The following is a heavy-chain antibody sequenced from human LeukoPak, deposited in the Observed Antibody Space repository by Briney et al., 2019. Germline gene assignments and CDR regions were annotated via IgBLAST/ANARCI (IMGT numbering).Heavy chain of an antibody. CDR1: GFTFSSYG. CDR2: IWYDGSNK. D-gene: IGHD5-18*01. CDR3: ARPKMQLWLQGFDY. Sequence: GGSLRLSCAASGFTFSSYGMHWVRQAPGKGLEWVAVIWYDGSNKYYADSVKGRFTISRDNSKNTLYLQMNSLRAEDTAVYYCARPKMQLWLQGFDYWGQGTLVTVSS. J-gene: IGHJ4*02. V-gene: IGHV3-33*01.